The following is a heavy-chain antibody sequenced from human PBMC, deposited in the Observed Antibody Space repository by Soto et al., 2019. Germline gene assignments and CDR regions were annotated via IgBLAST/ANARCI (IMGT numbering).Heavy chain of an antibody. Sequence: QVQLVQSGAEVKKPGSSVKVSCKASGGTFSSYTINWVRQAPGQGLEWMGRIIPIFGMANYAQKFQGRVTITADESTSTAYMQLSSLTPEDTALYYCAKDNGRSTHHTLDYWGQGTLVTVSS. CDR3: AKDNGRSTHHTLDY. D-gene: IGHD1-26*01. CDR1: GGTFSSYT. V-gene: IGHV1-69*08. J-gene: IGHJ4*02. CDR2: IIPIFGMA.